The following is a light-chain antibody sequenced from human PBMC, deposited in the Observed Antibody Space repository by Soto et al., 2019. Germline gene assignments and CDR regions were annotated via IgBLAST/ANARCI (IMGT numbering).Light chain of an antibody. Sequence: QSALTQPPSASGSPGQSVTISCTGTSSDVGGYNYVSWYQQHPGKAPKLMIYGVTERPSGVPDRFSGSKSGNTASLTVSGLQAEDEAYSDCSSYAGSNNYVFGTGTKLTDL. CDR1: SSDVGGYNY. CDR2: GVT. V-gene: IGLV2-8*01. J-gene: IGLJ1*01. CDR3: SSYAGSNNYV.